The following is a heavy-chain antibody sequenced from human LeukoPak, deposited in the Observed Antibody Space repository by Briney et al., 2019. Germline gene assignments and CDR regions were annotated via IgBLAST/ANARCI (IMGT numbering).Heavy chain of an antibody. J-gene: IGHJ3*02. CDR2: ISAYNGNT. Sequence: ASVKVSCKASGYTFTIYGISWVRQAPGQGLGWMGWISAYNGNTNYAQKLQGRVTMTTDTSTSTAYMELRSLRSDDTAVYYCARDRYYDILTGCQYTPWAFDTWGQGTMVTVSS. CDR3: ARDRYYDILTGCQYTPWAFDT. D-gene: IGHD3-9*01. CDR1: GYTFTIYG. V-gene: IGHV1-18*01.